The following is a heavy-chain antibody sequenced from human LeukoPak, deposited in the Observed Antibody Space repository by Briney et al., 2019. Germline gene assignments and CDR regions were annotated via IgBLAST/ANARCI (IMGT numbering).Heavy chain of an antibody. CDR2: IRSKAYGGTT. CDR3: TRESRPYYDILTGYHPLGY. CDR1: GFTFGDYA. D-gene: IGHD3-9*01. Sequence: PGGSLRLSCTASGFTFGDYAMSWVRQAPGKGLEWVGFIRSKAYGGTTEYAASVKGRFTISRDDSKSIAYLQMNSLKTEDTAVYYCTRESRPYYDILTGYHPLGYWGQGALVTVSS. J-gene: IGHJ4*02. V-gene: IGHV3-49*04.